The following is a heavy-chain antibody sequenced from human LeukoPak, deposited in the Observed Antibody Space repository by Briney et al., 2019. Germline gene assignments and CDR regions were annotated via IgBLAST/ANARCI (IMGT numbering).Heavy chain of an antibody. CDR1: GFTVSSNY. J-gene: IGHJ6*02. D-gene: IGHD6-19*01. Sequence: PGGSLRLSCAASGFTVSSNYMSWVRQAPGKGLQWVSVIYSGGSTYYADSVEGRFTISRDNSKNTLYLQMNSLRAEDTAVYYCARGLAVAGYYYGMDVWGQGTTVTVSS. CDR2: IYSGGST. CDR3: ARGLAVAGYYYGMDV. V-gene: IGHV3-53*01.